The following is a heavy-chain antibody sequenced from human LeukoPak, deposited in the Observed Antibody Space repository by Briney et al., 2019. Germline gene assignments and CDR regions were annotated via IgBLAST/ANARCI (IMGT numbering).Heavy chain of an antibody. J-gene: IGHJ4*02. V-gene: IGHV1-8*01. CDR2: MNLNSGNT. CDR1: GYTFTSYD. CDR3: ARALTVTLRWAYRG. Sequence: GASVKVSCKASGYTFTSYDINWVRQATGQGLEWMGWMNLNSGNTGYAQKFQGRVTMTRNTSISTAYMELSSLRSEDTAVYYCARALTVTLRWAYRGWGQGTLVTVSS. D-gene: IGHD4-17*01.